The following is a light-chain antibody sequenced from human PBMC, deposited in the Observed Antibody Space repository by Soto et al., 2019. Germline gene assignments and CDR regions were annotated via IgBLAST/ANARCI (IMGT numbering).Light chain of an antibody. V-gene: IGKV3-15*01. CDR3: XXXNNWPET. CDR2: GAS. Sequence: EIVMTQSPATLSVSPGERATLSCRASQSVSSNLAWYQQKPGQAPRLLIYGASTRATGIPARFSGSGSGTEFTLPIXXLQSXXXAVYYCXXXNNWPETFGQGTKVDI. CDR1: QSVSSN. J-gene: IGKJ1*01.